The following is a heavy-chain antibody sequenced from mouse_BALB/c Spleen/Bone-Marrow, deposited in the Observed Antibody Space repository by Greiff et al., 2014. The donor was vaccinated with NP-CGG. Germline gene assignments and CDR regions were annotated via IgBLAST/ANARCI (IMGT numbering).Heavy chain of an antibody. J-gene: IGHJ4*01. CDR3: ARAGMDY. D-gene: IGHD3-3*01. V-gene: IGHV5-17*02. Sequence: EVMLVESGGGLVQPGGSRKLSCAASGFTFSSFGMHWVRQAPEKGLEWVAYISSGSSTIYYADTVKGRFTISRGNPKNTLFLQMTSLRSEDTAMYYCARAGMDYWGQGTSVTVSS. CDR1: GFTFSSFG. CDR2: ISSGSSTI.